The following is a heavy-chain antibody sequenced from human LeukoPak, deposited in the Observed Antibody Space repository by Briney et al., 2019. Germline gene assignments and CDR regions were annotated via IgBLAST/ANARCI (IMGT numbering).Heavy chain of an antibody. J-gene: IGHJ6*02. V-gene: IGHV1-2*02. CDR3: AWTLRSNSNDDRFYYGMDV. D-gene: IGHD1-1*01. CDR2: INSNSGGT. Sequence: GASVTVSCKPSGYTFTGYYMHWVRQAPGQGLEWMGWINSNSGGTNFAQKFQDRVTMTRDTSISTAYMELSRLRFDDTAVYYCAWTLRSNSNDDRFYYGMDVWGQGTTVTVSS. CDR1: GYTFTGYY.